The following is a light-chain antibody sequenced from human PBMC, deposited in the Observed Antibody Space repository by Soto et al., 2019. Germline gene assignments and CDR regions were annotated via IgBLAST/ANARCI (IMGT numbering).Light chain of an antibody. J-gene: IGKJ1*01. CDR2: GAS. CDR3: QQYGRSPPT. V-gene: IGKV3-20*01. CDR1: QRVSSNY. Sequence: EIELTQSPGTLSLSPGERATISCRDSQRVSSNYLAWYQQKPGQAPRLLIYGASSRATGIPDSFSGSGSETDFTLTISRLEPEDFAVYYCQQYGRSPPTFGQGTKVDIK.